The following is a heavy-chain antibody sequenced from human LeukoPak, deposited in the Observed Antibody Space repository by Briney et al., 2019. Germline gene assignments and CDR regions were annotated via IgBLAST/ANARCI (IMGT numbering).Heavy chain of an antibody. CDR3: ARVSSSSWYAGPYYFDY. CDR2: ISSSSSTI. J-gene: IGHJ4*02. D-gene: IGHD6-13*01. V-gene: IGHV3-48*01. Sequence: GGSLRLSCAASGFVFSNYAMTWVRQAPGKGLEWVSYISSSSSTIYYADSVKGRFTISRDNAKNSLYLQMNSLRAEDTAVYYCARVSSSSWYAGPYYFDYWGQGTLVTVSS. CDR1: GFVFSNYA.